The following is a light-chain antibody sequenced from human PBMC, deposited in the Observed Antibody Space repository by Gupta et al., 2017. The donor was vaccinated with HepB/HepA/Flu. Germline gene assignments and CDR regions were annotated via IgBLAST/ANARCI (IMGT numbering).Light chain of an antibody. J-gene: IGKJ4*01. CDR1: QSVLYSSNNKNY. CDR3: QQYYSTPLT. CDR2: WAS. Sequence: DIVMTQSPESLAVSLGERATINCKSSQSVLYSSNNKNYLAWYQQKPGQPPKLLIYWASTRESGVPNRFSGSWSGTDFTLTISSLQAEDVAVYYCQQYYSTPLTFGGGTKVEIK. V-gene: IGKV4-1*01.